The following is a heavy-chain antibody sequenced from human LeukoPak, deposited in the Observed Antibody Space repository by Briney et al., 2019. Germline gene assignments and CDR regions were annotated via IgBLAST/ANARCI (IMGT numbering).Heavy chain of an antibody. Sequence: GGSLRLSCAASGFTFSTYGMHWVRQAPGKGLEWVAVISYDGRSEYYADSVQGRFTVARDNSKNTIYLQMNSLRADDTAVYYCAKDFRDGYNHPSYYFDSWGQGTTVTVSS. CDR1: GFTFSTYG. D-gene: IGHD5-24*01. CDR3: AKDFRDGYNHPSYYFDS. V-gene: IGHV3-30*18. CDR2: ISYDGRSE. J-gene: IGHJ4*03.